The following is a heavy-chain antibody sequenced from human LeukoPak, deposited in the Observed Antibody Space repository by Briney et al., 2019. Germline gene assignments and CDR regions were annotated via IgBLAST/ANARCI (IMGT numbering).Heavy chain of an antibody. J-gene: IGHJ4*02. D-gene: IGHD3-22*01. CDR2: ISSSGNTR. CDR3: ASAMMGLDSSGYYTAARFEH. CDR1: GMMFSSYE. Sequence: GGSLRLSCSASGMMFSSYEMYWVRQAPGKGLEWVSDISSSGNTRNYADSVKGRFTISRDNAKKTLHLQMNSLRGDDTAIYYCASAMMGLDSSGYYTAARFEHWGQGTRVTVSS. V-gene: IGHV3-48*03.